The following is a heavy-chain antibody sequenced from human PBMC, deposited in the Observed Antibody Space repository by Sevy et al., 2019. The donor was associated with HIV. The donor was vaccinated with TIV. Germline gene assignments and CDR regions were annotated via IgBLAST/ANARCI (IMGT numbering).Heavy chain of an antibody. J-gene: IGHJ5*02. Sequence: GGSLRLSCEASGFTFSSYEMNWVRQAPGKGRKGFSYISSSGTTIKYADSVNGRFTISRDKAKNSLYMPLNSLRAEDTAVYYCARVDANYDKGFDPWGQGTLVTVSS. V-gene: IGHV3-48*03. CDR1: GFTFSSYE. CDR2: ISSSGTTI. D-gene: IGHD3-22*01. CDR3: ARVDANYDKGFDP.